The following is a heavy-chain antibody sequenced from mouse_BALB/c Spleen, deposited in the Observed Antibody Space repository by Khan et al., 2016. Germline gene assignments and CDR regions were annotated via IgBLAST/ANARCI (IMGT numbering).Heavy chain of an antibody. CDR1: GYTFTNYG. CDR3: AEDYYGRNWFAY. Sequence: QIQLVQSGPDLKKPGETVKISCKASGYTFTNYGMNWVKQAQGKGLKWMGWINTNTGEPTYAEEFKGRFAFYLGTSATTGYLQHNNLKKEDTATDFCAEDYYGRNWFAYWGQGTLVTISA. CDR2: INTNTGEP. D-gene: IGHD1-1*01. J-gene: IGHJ3*01. V-gene: IGHV9-3*02.